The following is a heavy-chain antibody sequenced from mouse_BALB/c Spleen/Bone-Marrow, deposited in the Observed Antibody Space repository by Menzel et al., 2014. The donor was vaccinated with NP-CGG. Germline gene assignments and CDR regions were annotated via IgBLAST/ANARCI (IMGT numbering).Heavy chain of an antibody. Sequence: VQLQESGAELAKPGASVKMSCKASGYTLTSYWMHWVKQRPGQGLEWIGYINPSTGYTEYNQKFKDKATLTADKSSSTAYMQLSSLTSEDSAVYYCARRAYGGSYGFAYWGQGTLVTVSA. J-gene: IGHJ3*01. CDR2: INPSTGYT. V-gene: IGHV1-7*01. CDR3: ARRAYGGSYGFAY. D-gene: IGHD1-1*01. CDR1: GYTLTSYW.